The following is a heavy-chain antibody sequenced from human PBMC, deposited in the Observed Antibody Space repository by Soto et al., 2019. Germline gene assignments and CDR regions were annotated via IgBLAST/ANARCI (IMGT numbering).Heavy chain of an antibody. CDR1: GFTFSSYS. CDR3: ARDRGWLQPSHFDY. D-gene: IGHD5-12*01. CDR2: ISSSSSYI. V-gene: IGHV3-21*01. Sequence: EVQLVESGGGLVKPGGSLRLSCAASGFTFSSYSMNWVRQAPGKGLEWVSSISSSSSYIYYADSVKGRFTISRDNAKNSLYLQMNSLRAEDTAVYYCARDRGWLQPSHFDYWGQGTLVTVSS. J-gene: IGHJ4*02.